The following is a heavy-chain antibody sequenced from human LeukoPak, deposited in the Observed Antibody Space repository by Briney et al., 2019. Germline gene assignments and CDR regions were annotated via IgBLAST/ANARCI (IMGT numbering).Heavy chain of an antibody. Sequence: GASVKVSCKASGYTFTSYGISWVRQAPGQGLEWMGWISAYNGNTNYAQKFQGRVTMTRDTSISTAYMELSRLRSDDTAVYYCARAHSDYSSSWYMFWFDPWGQGTLVTVSS. CDR1: GYTFTSYG. D-gene: IGHD6-13*01. J-gene: IGHJ5*02. CDR3: ARAHSDYSSSWYMFWFDP. CDR2: ISAYNGNT. V-gene: IGHV1-18*01.